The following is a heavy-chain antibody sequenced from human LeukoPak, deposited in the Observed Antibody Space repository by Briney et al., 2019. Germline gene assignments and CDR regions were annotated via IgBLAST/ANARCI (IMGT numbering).Heavy chain of an antibody. V-gene: IGHV1-46*01. CDR2: INPSGGST. CDR3: ARDKEPDAFDI. Sequence: ASVKVSCKASGGTFSSYAISWVRQAPGQGLEWMGIINPSGGSTSYAQKFQGRVTMTRDTSTSTVYMELSSLRSEDTAVYYCARDKEPDAFDIWGQGTMVTVSS. J-gene: IGHJ3*02. CDR1: GGTFSSYA. D-gene: IGHD1-14*01.